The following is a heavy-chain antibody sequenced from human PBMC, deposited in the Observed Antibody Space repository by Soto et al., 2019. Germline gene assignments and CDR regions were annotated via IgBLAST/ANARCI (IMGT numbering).Heavy chain of an antibody. CDR1: GFTLSGYA. D-gene: IGHD6-6*01. V-gene: IGHV3-64*01. Sequence: EVQLAESGGGLAQPGGSLRLCCAASGFTLSGYAMDWVRQAPGKGLEYVSGISSNGVGTYYAKSVQGRFTISRDNSKNTVYLQMGSLRPEDMAVYYCARRARPDFYYMDVWGKGTTVTVSS. CDR3: ARRARPDFYYMDV. CDR2: ISSNGVGT. J-gene: IGHJ6*03.